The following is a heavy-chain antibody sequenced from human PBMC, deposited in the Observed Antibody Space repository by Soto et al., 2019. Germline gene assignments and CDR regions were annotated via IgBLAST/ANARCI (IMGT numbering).Heavy chain of an antibody. CDR2: INPNSGGT. V-gene: IGHV1-2*04. J-gene: IGHJ5*02. D-gene: IGHD3-22*01. CDR3: ARERHYYDSSGYYYVPPVGYWSDP. Sequence: GASVKVSCKASGYTFTGYYMHCVRQAPGQGLEWMGWINPNSGGTNYAQKFQGWVTMTRDTSISTAYMELSRLRSDDTAVYYCARERHYYDSSGYYYVPPVGYWSDPWGQGTLVTVSS. CDR1: GYTFTGYY.